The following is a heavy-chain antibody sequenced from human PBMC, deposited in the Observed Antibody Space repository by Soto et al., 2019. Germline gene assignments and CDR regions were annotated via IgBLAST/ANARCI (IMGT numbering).Heavy chain of an antibody. CDR1: GFTFSSYW. D-gene: IGHD6-6*01. J-gene: IGHJ3*02. CDR2: INSDGSST. Sequence: GGSLRLSCAASGFTFSSYWMHWVRQAPGKGLVWVSRINSDGSSTSYADSVKGRFTISRDNAKNTLYLQMNSLRAEDTAVYYCARDRGIAAPHDAFDIWGQGTMVTVSS. V-gene: IGHV3-74*01. CDR3: ARDRGIAAPHDAFDI.